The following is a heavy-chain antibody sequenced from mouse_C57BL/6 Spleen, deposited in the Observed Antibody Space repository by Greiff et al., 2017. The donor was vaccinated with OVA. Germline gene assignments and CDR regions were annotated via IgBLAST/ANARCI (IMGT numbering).Heavy chain of an antibody. V-gene: IGHV10-1*01. CDR2: IRSKSNNYAT. D-gene: IGHD3-3*01. CDR1: GFSFNTYA. Sequence: EVKLVESGGGLVQPQGSLKLSCAASGFSFNTYAMNWVRQAPGKGLEWVARIRSKSNNYATYYADSVKDRFTISRDDSESMLYLQMNNLKTEDTAMYYCVRLGQGYFDYWGQGTTLTVSS. J-gene: IGHJ2*01. CDR3: VRLGQGYFDY.